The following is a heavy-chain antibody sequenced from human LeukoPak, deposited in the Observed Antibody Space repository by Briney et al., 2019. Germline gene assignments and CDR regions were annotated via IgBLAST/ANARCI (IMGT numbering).Heavy chain of an antibody. CDR2: IYPGDSDT. V-gene: IGHV5-51*01. J-gene: IGHJ5*02. CDR1: GYSFSSYL. Sequence: GESLKISCKGSGYSFSSYLIGWVRQMPGKGLEWMGIIYPGDSDTRYSPSFQGQVTISADKSISTAYLQWSSLKASDTAMYYCARQTDENWFDPWGQGTLVTVSS. CDR3: ARQTDENWFDP.